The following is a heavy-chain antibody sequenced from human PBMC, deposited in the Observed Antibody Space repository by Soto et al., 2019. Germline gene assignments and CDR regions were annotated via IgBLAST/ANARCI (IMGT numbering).Heavy chain of an antibody. CDR2: ISRDGSSK. CDR1: GFTFSRYA. D-gene: IGHD2-8*01. CDR3: ARSRNGAVPDSINF. V-gene: IGHV3-30-3*01. J-gene: IGHJ4*02. Sequence: QVHLVESGGGVVQPGGSLRLSCAASGFTFSRYAIHWVRQAPGEGLEWVAVISRDGSSKYYGDSVKGRFTVSRDNSNNTVYLSMTSLRPDDTAVFYCARSRNGAVPDSINFWGQGTLVTVSS.